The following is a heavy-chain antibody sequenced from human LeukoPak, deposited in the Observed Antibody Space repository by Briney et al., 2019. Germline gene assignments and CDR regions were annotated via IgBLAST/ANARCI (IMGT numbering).Heavy chain of an antibody. CDR2: INPNSGGT. CDR3: ARGTYYDFWSGYYDPHYFDY. J-gene: IGHJ4*02. D-gene: IGHD3-3*01. V-gene: IGHV1-2*02. Sequence: ASVKVSCKASGYTFTVYYMHWVRQAPGQGLEWMGWINPNSGGTNYAQKFQGRVTMTRDTSISTAYMELSRLRSDDTAVYYCARGTYYDFWSGYYDPHYFDYWGQGTLVTVSS. CDR1: GYTFTVYY.